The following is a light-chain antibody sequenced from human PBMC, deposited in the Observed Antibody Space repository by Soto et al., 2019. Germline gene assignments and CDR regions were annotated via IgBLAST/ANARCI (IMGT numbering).Light chain of an antibody. Sequence: SVLTQSPGTLSLSPGEGATLSCRTSQSISSPYLAWYQQRPGQAPRLLIYAASRRATGIPDRFSGSGSGTDFTLTISRLEPEDFAVYYCQQYFGSLYTFGQRTKLEIK. CDR3: QQYFGSLYT. CDR2: AAS. CDR1: QSISSPY. J-gene: IGKJ2*01. V-gene: IGKV3-20*01.